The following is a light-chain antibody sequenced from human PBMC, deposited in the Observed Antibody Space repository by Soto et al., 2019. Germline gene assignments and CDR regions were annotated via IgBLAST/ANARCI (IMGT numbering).Light chain of an antibody. CDR3: QQYYQWPSYT. Sequence: VMRQAPATLSVSPGERATLSCRASQTINNSVAWYQLKDGQVPRLVIYGASTRATAIPARFSGSGSGTEFTLTINTLQPEDFAVYYCQQYYQWPSYTFGQGTKVDIK. CDR2: GAS. V-gene: IGKV3-15*01. J-gene: IGKJ2*01. CDR1: QTINNS.